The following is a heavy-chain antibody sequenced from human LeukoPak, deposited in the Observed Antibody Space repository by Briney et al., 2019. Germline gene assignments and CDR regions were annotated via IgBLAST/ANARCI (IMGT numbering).Heavy chain of an antibody. CDR1: GYTFTGYY. V-gene: IGHV1-2*06. CDR2: INPNSGST. D-gene: IGHD3-22*01. CDR3: ATDTWGYYDSSNYYRQADY. Sequence: GASVKVSCKASGYTFTGYYMHWVRQAPGQGLEWMGRINPNSGSTNYAQKFQGRVTMTRDTSISTAYMELSRLRSDDTAVYYCATDTWGYYDSSNYYRQADYWGQGTLVTVSS. J-gene: IGHJ4*02.